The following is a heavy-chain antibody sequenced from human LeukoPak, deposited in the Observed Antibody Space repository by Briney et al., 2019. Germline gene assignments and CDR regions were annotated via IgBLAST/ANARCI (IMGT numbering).Heavy chain of an antibody. D-gene: IGHD3-10*01. V-gene: IGHV4-34*01. CDR2: INHSGST. CDR1: GGSFSGYY. Sequence: PSETLSLTCAVYGGSFSGYYWSWIRQPPGKGLEWIGEINHSGSTNYNPSLKSRVTIPVDTSKNQFSLKLSSVTAADTAVYYCARGLMVRGPSDYWGQGTLVTVSS. CDR3: ARGLMVRGPSDY. J-gene: IGHJ4*02.